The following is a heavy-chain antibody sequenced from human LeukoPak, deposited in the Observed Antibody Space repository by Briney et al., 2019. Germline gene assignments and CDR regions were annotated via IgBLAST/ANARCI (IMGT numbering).Heavy chain of an antibody. CDR1: GYXFTTYW. D-gene: IGHD1-7*01. Sequence: GESLKISCKGSGYXFTTYWISWVRQMPGKGLEWMGIIYPGDSDTRYSPSLQGQVTISADKSISTAYLQWSSLKASDTAIYYCARRVGWNYSFDYWGQGTLVTVSA. CDR3: ARRVGWNYSFDY. CDR2: IYPGDSDT. V-gene: IGHV5-51*01. J-gene: IGHJ4*02.